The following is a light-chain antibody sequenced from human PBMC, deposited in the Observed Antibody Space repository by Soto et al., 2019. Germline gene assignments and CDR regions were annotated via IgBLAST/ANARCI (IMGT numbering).Light chain of an antibody. J-gene: IGKJ1*01. CDR2: DAS. Sequence: PGERATLSCMASQSVTSTYLAWYQRKPGQAPRLLIYDASSRATGIPDRFSGSGSGTDFTLTISRLEPEDFAVYYCQQYTTSSWTFGQGTKVDIK. CDR3: QQYTTSSWT. V-gene: IGKV3-20*01. CDR1: QSVTSTY.